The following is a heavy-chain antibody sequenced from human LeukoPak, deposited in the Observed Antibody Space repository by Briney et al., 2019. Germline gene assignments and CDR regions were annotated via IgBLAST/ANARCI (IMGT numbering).Heavy chain of an antibody. CDR1: GFTFSSYG. J-gene: IGHJ4*02. V-gene: IGHV3-30*18. CDR2: ISYDGSNK. Sequence: GGSLRLSCAASGFTFSSYGMHWVRQAPGKGLEWVAVISYDGSNKYYADSVKGRFTISRDNSKNTLYLQMNSLRAEDTAVYYCAKDSESENWGQGTLVTVSS. CDR3: AKDSESEN.